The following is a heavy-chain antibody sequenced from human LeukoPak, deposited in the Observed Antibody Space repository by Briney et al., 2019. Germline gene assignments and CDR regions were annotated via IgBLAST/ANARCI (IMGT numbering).Heavy chain of an antibody. Sequence: ASVKVSCKASGYTLTSYGISWVRQAPGQGLEWMGWISAYNGNTNYAQKLQGRVTMTTDTSTSTAYMELRSLRSDDTAVYYCARIPPDQQLALLDYWGQGTLVTVSS. V-gene: IGHV1-18*01. CDR2: ISAYNGNT. D-gene: IGHD6-13*01. CDR1: GYTLTSYG. CDR3: ARIPPDQQLALLDY. J-gene: IGHJ4*02.